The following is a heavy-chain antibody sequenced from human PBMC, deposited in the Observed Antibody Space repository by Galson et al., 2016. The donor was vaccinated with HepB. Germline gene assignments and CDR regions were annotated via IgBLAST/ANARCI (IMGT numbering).Heavy chain of an antibody. D-gene: IGHD6-13*01. CDR3: ARDPDRVYSSSYFDH. Sequence: SLRLSCAASGFAFGRYSMNWVRQAPGKGLEWVSSISYSSSTIYYADSVRGRSTVSRDNTKNALYLQMNSLRDEDTAVYYCARDPDRVYSSSYFDHWGQGTLVTVSS. CDR1: GFAFGRYS. V-gene: IGHV3-48*02. CDR2: ISYSSSTI. J-gene: IGHJ4*02.